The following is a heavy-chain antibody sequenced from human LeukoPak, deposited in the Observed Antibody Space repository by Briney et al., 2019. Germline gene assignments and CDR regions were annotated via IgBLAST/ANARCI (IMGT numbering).Heavy chain of an antibody. Sequence: ASVKVSCKASGYTFTGYYMHWVRQAPGKGLEWMGRINPNSGGTNYAQKFQGRVTMTRDTSISTAYMELSRLRSDDTAVYYCARPYGQQLVRENWVDPWGQGTLVTVSS. CDR3: ARPYGQQLVRENWVDP. V-gene: IGHV1-2*06. J-gene: IGHJ5*02. CDR1: GYTFTGYY. D-gene: IGHD6-13*01. CDR2: INPNSGGT.